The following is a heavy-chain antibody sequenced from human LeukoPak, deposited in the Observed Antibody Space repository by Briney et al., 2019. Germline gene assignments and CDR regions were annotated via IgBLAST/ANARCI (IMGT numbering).Heavy chain of an antibody. CDR2: IYTSGST. Sequence: PSQTLSLTCTVSGGSISSGSYYWSWIRQPAGKGLEWIGRIYTSGSTNYNPSLKSRVTISVDTSKNQFSLKLSSVTAADTAVYYCVRAQWLRLTWGQGTLVTVSS. J-gene: IGHJ5*02. CDR1: GGSISSGSYY. V-gene: IGHV4-61*02. CDR3: VRAQWLRLT. D-gene: IGHD5-12*01.